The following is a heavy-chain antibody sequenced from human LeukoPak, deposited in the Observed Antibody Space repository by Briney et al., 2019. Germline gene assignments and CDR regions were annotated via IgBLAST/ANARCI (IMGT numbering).Heavy chain of an antibody. Sequence: PSETLSLTCAVYGRSFSGYYWSWIRQPAGKGLEWIGRIYISGSTNYNPSLKSRVTMSVDTSKNQFSLKLTSVTAADTAVYYCARDAYYYGSGSYPFDPWGQGTLVTVSS. CDR1: GRSFSGYY. J-gene: IGHJ5*02. CDR3: ARDAYYYGSGSYPFDP. D-gene: IGHD3-10*01. V-gene: IGHV4-4*07. CDR2: IYISGST.